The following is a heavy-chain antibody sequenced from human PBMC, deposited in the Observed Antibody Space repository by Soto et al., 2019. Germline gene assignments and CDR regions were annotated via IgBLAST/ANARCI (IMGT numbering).Heavy chain of an antibody. CDR2: INPSGGST. CDR3: ARGDYDSSGYYY. V-gene: IGHV1-46*01. D-gene: IGHD3-22*01. J-gene: IGHJ4*02. Sequence: QVQLVQSGAAVKKPGASVKVSCKASGYTLTNYFMHWVRQAPGQGLQWMGIINPSGGSTSHAQRFQGRVTMTTDTSTSTVYMDLSSLRSEDTAVYYCARGDYDSSGYYYWGQGTLVTVSS. CDR1: GYTLTNYF.